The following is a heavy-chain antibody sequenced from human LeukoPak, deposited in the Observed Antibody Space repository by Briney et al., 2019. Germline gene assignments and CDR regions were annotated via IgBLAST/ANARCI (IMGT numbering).Heavy chain of an antibody. D-gene: IGHD6-6*01. CDR3: AKVAARPSAFDI. CDR2: ISYDGSNK. CDR1: GFTFSSYG. Sequence: GGSLRLSCAASGFTFSSYGMHWVRQAPGKGLEWVAVISYDGSNKYYADSVKGRFTISRDNSKNTLYLQMNSLRAEDTAVYYCAKVAARPSAFDIWGQGTMVAVSS. J-gene: IGHJ3*02. V-gene: IGHV3-30*18.